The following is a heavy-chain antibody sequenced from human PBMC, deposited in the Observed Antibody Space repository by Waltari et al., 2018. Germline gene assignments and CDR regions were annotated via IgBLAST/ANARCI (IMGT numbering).Heavy chain of an antibody. Sequence: QLQLQESGPGLVKPSETLSLTCTVSGGSISSSSYYWGWIRQPPGKWLDWIGSIYYSGSTDYNPSLKGRVTRDVDTSKNQVALKLSSVTAADTAVYYWARHRSMTTGTTWGQGTLVTVSS. CDR1: GGSISSSSYY. D-gene: IGHD4-17*01. CDR2: IYYSGST. V-gene: IGHV4-39*01. CDR3: ARHRSMTTGTT. J-gene: IGHJ5*02.